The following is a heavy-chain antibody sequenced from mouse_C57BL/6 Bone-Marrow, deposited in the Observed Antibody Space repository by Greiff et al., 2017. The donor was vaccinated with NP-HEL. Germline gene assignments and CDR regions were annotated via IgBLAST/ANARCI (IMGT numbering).Heavy chain of an antibody. CDR2: IYPGSGST. CDR3: ARLGGGYFWYFDV. CDR1: GYTFTSYW. Sequence: QVHVKQPGAELVKPGASVKMSCKASGYTFTSYWITWVKQRPGQGLEWIGDIYPGSGSTNYNEKFKSKATLTVDTSSSTAYMQLSSLTSEDSAVYYCARLGGGYFWYFDVWGTGTTVTVSS. V-gene: IGHV1-55*01. D-gene: IGHD2-3*01. J-gene: IGHJ1*03.